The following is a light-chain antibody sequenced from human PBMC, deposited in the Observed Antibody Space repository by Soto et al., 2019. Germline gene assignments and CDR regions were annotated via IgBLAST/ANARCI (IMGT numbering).Light chain of an antibody. CDR3: QQSFSFPFT. CDR2: AAA. CDR1: QTITRY. J-gene: IGKJ2*01. V-gene: IGKV1-39*01. Sequence: DIQMTQSPSSLSASVGDRVTITCRANQTITRYLYWYQQKPGTAPKLLIYAAASLQEGVPSRFRGGGSGTDFTLTISNLQPEDFAAYSCQQSFSFPFTFGQGTKLEIK.